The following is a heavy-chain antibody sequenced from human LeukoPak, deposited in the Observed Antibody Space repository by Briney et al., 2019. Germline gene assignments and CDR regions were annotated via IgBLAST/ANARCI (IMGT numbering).Heavy chain of an antibody. CDR1: GGSISSGDYY. D-gene: IGHD3-16*02. Sequence: SQTLSLTCTVSGGSISSGDYYWSWIRQPPGKGLEWIGYIYYSGSTYYNPSLKSRVTISVDTSKNQFSLKPSSVTAADTAVYYCARVPRYTLGFDYWGQGTLVTVSS. J-gene: IGHJ4*02. V-gene: IGHV4-30-4*01. CDR2: IYYSGST. CDR3: ARVPRYTLGFDY.